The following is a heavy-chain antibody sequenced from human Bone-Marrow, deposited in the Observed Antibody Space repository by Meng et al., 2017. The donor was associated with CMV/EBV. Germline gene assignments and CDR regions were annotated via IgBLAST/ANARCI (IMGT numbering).Heavy chain of an antibody. CDR1: GGSISSSSYY. V-gene: IGHV4-39*01. Sequence: SETLSLTCTVSGGSISSSSYYWGWIRQPPGKGLEWIGSIYYSGSTYYNPSLKSRVTISVDTSKNQFSLKLSSVTAADTAVYYCARSLLRFLEKKRRWQNWYDPWGQGTLVTVSS. J-gene: IGHJ5*02. CDR3: ARSLLRFLEKKRRWQNWYDP. D-gene: IGHD3-3*01. CDR2: IYYSGST.